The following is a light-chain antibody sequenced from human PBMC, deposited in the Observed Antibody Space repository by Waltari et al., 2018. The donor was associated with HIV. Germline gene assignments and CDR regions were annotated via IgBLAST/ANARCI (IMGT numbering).Light chain of an antibody. Sequence: EIVLTQSPGTLSLSPGERATLSCRTSQTVRSSYVAWYQQRPGQAPRLVIFGASSRATGIPDRFSGSGFGTDFTLTISRLEPEDSATYYCHQYGLSPKTFGQGTNVEIK. CDR3: HQYGLSPKT. CDR2: GAS. CDR1: QTVRSSY. J-gene: IGKJ1*01. V-gene: IGKV3-20*01.